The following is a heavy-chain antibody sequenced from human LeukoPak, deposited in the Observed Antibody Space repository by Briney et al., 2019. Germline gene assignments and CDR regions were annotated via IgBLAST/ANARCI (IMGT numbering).Heavy chain of an antibody. CDR2: ISYDGTNK. CDR1: GFTFSNYG. CDR3: AKDSAVLRYFDSTPFMDV. Sequence: GGSLRLSCAGSGFTFSNYGMHWVRQAPGKGPEWVAVISYDGTNKYYADSVKGRFTISRDNSKNTLYLQMNSLRAEDTAVYYCAKDSAVLRYFDSTPFMDVWGQGTTVTVSS. V-gene: IGHV3-30*18. D-gene: IGHD3-9*01. J-gene: IGHJ6*02.